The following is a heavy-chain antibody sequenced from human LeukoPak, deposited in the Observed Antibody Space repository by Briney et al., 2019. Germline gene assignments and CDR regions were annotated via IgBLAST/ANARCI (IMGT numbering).Heavy chain of an antibody. D-gene: IGHD3-10*01. CDR1: GFTFSGYA. CDR2: ISDDGGDT. Sequence: PGGSLRLSCAASGFTFSGYALHWARQAPGKGLEWVAVISDDGGDTHNADSVKGRLTISRDNSKDTLFLQMNSLRVEDTAVYYCARDFGSPAVYYMDVWGKGTTVTVSS. J-gene: IGHJ6*03. CDR3: ARDFGSPAVYYMDV. V-gene: IGHV3-30*04.